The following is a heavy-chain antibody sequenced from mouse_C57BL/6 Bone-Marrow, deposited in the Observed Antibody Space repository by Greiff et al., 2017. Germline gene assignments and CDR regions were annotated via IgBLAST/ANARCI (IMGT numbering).Heavy chain of an antibody. Sequence: QVQLQQSGAELVRPGSSVKLSCKASGYTFTSYWMHWVKQRPIQGLEWIGNIDPSDSETHYNQKFKDKATLTVDKSSSTAYMQLSSLTSEDSAVYYCARVYDRGYYFDYWGQGTTLTVSS. CDR1: GYTFTSYW. J-gene: IGHJ2*01. D-gene: IGHD2-3*01. CDR2: IDPSDSET. CDR3: ARVYDRGYYFDY. V-gene: IGHV1-52*01.